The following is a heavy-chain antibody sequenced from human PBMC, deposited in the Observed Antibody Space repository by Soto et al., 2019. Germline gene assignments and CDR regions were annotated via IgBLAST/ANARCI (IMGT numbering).Heavy chain of an antibody. D-gene: IGHD6-6*01. CDR3: AKTGRGRAAHRRDLDY. Sequence: QVQLVESGGGVVQPGRSLRLSCAASGFTFSSYGMHWVRQAPGKGLEWVAVISYDGSNKYYADSVKGRFTISRDNSKNALYLQMNSLRAEDTAAYYCAKTGRGRAAHRRDLDYWGQGTLVTVSS. J-gene: IGHJ4*02. CDR1: GFTFSSYG. V-gene: IGHV3-30*18. CDR2: ISYDGSNK.